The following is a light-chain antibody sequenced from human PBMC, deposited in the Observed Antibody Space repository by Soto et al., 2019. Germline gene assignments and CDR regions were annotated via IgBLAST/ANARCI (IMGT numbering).Light chain of an antibody. CDR3: QQSSKWPRT. CDR1: QSISSN. V-gene: IGKV3-15*01. Sequence: EIVMTQSPATLSVSPGERATLSCSASQSISSNLAWYQQRPGQPPRLLIYGESTRTTGITARFSGSVSGTEFTLTISSLYSEDFAVYYCQQSSKWPRTFGQGTKVDIK. CDR2: GES. J-gene: IGKJ1*01.